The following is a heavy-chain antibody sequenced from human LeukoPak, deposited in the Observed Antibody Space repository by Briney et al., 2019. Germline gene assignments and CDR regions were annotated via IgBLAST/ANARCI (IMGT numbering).Heavy chain of an antibody. CDR1: GFTFSSHW. V-gene: IGHV3-7*01. CDR2: IKKDGSEK. CDR3: ARDLSGVTGYTYGRGIDY. D-gene: IGHD5-18*01. Sequence: PGGSLRLSCAASGFTFSSHWMSWVRQAPGKGLEWVANIKKDGSEKYYVDSVKGRFTISRDNAKTSLYLQMNSLRAEDTAVYYCARDLSGVTGYTYGRGIDYWGKGTLVTVSS. J-gene: IGHJ4*02.